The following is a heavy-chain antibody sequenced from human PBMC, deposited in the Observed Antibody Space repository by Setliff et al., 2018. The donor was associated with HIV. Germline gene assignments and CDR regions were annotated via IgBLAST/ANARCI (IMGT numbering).Heavy chain of an antibody. Sequence: SETLSLTCTVSGDPISSGSYYWGWIRQPPGKGLEWIGSMYYSGTTYYNPSLKSRFTISVDTSKTQFSLKLNSVTAADTAVYYCGRAPDYWGQGTLVTV. CDR3: GRAPDY. V-gene: IGHV4-39*01. CDR1: GDPISSGSYY. J-gene: IGHJ4*02. CDR2: MYYSGTT.